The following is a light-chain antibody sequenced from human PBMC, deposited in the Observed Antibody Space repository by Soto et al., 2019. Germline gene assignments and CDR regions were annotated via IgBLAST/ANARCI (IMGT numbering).Light chain of an antibody. CDR3: QSHDSSLSGLGV. CDR1: SSNIGADYD. V-gene: IGLV1-40*01. Sequence: QPVLTQPPSVSGAPGQRVTISCTGSSSNIGADYDVHWYQQLPGTAPKLLIYGNSNRPSGVPDRFSGSKSGTSASLAITGLQAEDEADYYCQSHDSSLSGLGVFGGGTKLTVL. CDR2: GNS. J-gene: IGLJ3*02.